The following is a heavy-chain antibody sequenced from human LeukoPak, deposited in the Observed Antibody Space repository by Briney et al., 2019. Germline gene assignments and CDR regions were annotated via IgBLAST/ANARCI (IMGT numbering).Heavy chain of an antibody. Sequence: SETLSLTCTVSGGSISSYYWSWIRQPAGKGLEWIGRIYTSGSTNYNPSLKSRVTMSVDTSKNQFSLKLSSVTAADTAVYYYATERPPVCSGDTTYYDYHGMDVGCRGTTVTVSS. CDR1: GGSISSYY. CDR3: ATERPPVCSGDTTYYDYHGMDV. D-gene: IGHD2-15*01. V-gene: IGHV4-4*07. CDR2: IYTSGST. J-gene: IGHJ6*02.